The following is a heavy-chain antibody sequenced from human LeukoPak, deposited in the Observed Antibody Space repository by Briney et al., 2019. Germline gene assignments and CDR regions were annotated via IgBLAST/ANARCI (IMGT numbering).Heavy chain of an antibody. J-gene: IGHJ4*02. CDR2: ISASGGMM. D-gene: IGHD4/OR15-4a*01. CDR3: ARHMVLSPCDY. V-gene: IGHV3-11*01. Sequence: GGSLRLSCAASGFRFDDYYLSWIRQAPGKGLEWISSISASGGMMDHADSVKGRFTISRDNAKNSVYLEMNNLRAEDTAVYHCARHMVLSPCDYWGPGTLVTVSS. CDR1: GFRFDDYY.